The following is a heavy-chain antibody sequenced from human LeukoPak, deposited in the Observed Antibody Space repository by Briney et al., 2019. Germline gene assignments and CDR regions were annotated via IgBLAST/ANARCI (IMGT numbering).Heavy chain of an antibody. CDR2: ISGSGGST. J-gene: IGHJ4*02. V-gene: IGHV3-23*01. Sequence: PGGSLRLSCAASGFTFSSYSMSWVRQAPGKGLEWVSAISGSGGSTYYADSVKGRFTISRDNSKNTLYLQMNSLRAEDTAVYYCVKGRISEDGLDFWGQGTLVTVSS. D-gene: IGHD6-13*01. CDR3: VKGRISEDGLDF. CDR1: GFTFSSYS.